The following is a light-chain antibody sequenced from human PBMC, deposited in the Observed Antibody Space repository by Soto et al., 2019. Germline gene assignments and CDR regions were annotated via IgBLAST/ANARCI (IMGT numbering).Light chain of an antibody. J-gene: IGKJ1*01. CDR3: LQHNSYPWT. V-gene: IGKV1-9*01. CDR1: QGISNY. CDR2: PTS. Sequence: DIQLTQSPSFLSASVGDRVTITCRASQGISNYLAWYQQEPGKAPKLLMYPTSTLQSGVPSRFSGSGSGTEFTLTISSLQPEDFATYYCLQHNSYPWTFGQGTKVDI.